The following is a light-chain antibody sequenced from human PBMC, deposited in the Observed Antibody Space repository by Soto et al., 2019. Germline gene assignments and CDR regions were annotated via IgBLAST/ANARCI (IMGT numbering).Light chain of an antibody. J-gene: IGKJ1*01. CDR2: GAS. Sequence: EIVMTQSPATLSVSPGERATLSCRASQSVSRNLAWYQQKPGQAPRLLIYGASTRATGIPGRFSGSGSGTDFTLTISSLQSEDFAVYYCQQYSNWPPWTFGQGTRWIS. V-gene: IGKV3-15*01. CDR3: QQYSNWPPWT. CDR1: QSVSRN.